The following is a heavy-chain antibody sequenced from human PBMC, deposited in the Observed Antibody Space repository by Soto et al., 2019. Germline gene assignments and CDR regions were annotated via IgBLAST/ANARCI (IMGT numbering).Heavy chain of an antibody. Sequence: PGESLKISCKGSGYSFTSYWIGWVRQMPGKGLEWMGIIYPGDSDTRYSPSFQGQVTISADKSISTAYLQWSSLKASDTAMYYCARGAAADYYYYYGMDVWGQGTTVTVSS. CDR1: GYSFTSYW. V-gene: IGHV5-51*01. CDR3: ARGAAADYYYYYGMDV. CDR2: IYPGDSDT. D-gene: IGHD6-13*01. J-gene: IGHJ6*02.